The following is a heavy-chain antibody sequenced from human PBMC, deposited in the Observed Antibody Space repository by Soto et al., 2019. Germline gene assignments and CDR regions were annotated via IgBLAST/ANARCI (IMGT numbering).Heavy chain of an antibody. CDR1: GGSISSSSYY. Sequence: SETLSLTCTVSGGSISSSSYYWGWIRQPPGKGLEWIGSIYYSGSTYYNPSLKSRVTISVDTSKNQFSLKLSSVTAADTAVYYCAGPYGSGSYYTDAFDIWGQGTMVTVSS. D-gene: IGHD3-10*01. V-gene: IGHV4-39*01. CDR2: IYYSGST. CDR3: AGPYGSGSYYTDAFDI. J-gene: IGHJ3*02.